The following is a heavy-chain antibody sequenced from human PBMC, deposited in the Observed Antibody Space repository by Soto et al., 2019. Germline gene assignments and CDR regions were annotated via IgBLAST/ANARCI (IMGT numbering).Heavy chain of an antibody. CDR2: ISGGGGST. V-gene: IGHV3-23*01. CDR1: GFTFSTYA. CDR3: AKADLLGYCTGGSCYSLDY. Sequence: ELQVLESGGGLVQPGGSLRLSCAASGFTFSTYAMSWVRQAPGKGLQWVSGISGGGGSTYYADSVKGRFTISRDNSKNTLYLQMNSLRAEDTAVYYCAKADLLGYCTGGSCYSLDYWGQGTLVTVSS. J-gene: IGHJ4*02. D-gene: IGHD2-15*01.